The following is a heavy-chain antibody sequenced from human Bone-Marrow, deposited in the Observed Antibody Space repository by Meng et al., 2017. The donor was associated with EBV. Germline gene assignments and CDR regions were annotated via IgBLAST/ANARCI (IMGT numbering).Heavy chain of an antibody. D-gene: IGHD4-17*01. CDR1: GGSISNSNW. CDR3: ARDLANDYGDYYFDY. CDR2: IYHSGST. J-gene: IGHJ4*02. Sequence: QGQLQEPGPGRVKPSGTLSLTCAVSGGSISNSNWWSWVRQPPGKGLEWIGEIYHSGSTNYNPSLKSRVTISVDKSKNQFSLKLSSVTAADTAVYYCARDLANDYGDYYFDYWGQGSLVTVSS. V-gene: IGHV4-4*02.